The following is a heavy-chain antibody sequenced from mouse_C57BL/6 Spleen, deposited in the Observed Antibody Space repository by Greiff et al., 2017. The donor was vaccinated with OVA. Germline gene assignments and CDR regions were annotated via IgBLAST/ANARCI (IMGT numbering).Heavy chain of an antibody. Sequence: VKLMESGAELVKPGASVKLSCKASGYTFTSYWMHWVKQRPGRGLEWIGRIDPNSGGTKYNEKFKSKATLTVDKPSSTAYMQLSSLTSEDSAVYYCARSKLGPYWYFDVWGTGTTVTVSS. J-gene: IGHJ1*03. CDR1: GYTFTSYW. CDR2: IDPNSGGT. D-gene: IGHD4-1*01. V-gene: IGHV1-72*01. CDR3: ARSKLGPYWYFDV.